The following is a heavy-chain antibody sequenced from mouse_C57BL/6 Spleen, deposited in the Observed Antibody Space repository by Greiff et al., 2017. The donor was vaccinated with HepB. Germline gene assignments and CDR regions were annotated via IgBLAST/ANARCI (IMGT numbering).Heavy chain of an antibody. CDR2: ISYDGSN. Sequence: EVQLQESGPGLVKPSQSLSLTCSVTGYSITSGYYWNWIRQFPGNKLEWMGYISYDGSNNYNPSLKNRISITRDTSKNQLFLKLNSVTTEDTATYYCARGHYYGSSYYAMDYWGQGTSVTVSS. J-gene: IGHJ4*01. D-gene: IGHD1-1*01. CDR1: GYSITSGYY. CDR3: ARGHYYGSSYYAMDY. V-gene: IGHV3-6*01.